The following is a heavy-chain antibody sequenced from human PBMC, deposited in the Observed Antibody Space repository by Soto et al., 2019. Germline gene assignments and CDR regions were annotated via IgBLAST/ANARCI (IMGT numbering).Heavy chain of an antibody. D-gene: IGHD2-15*01. Sequence: QVQLVQSGAEVKKPGSSVKVSCKASGGTFSSYAISWVRQAPGQGLEWMGGIIPIFGTANYAQKFQGRVTITADESTSTAYMERSSLRSEDTAVYYCARDHDCSGGSCYGAWFDPWGQGTLVTVSS. J-gene: IGHJ5*02. V-gene: IGHV1-69*12. CDR3: ARDHDCSGGSCYGAWFDP. CDR1: GGTFSSYA. CDR2: IIPIFGTA.